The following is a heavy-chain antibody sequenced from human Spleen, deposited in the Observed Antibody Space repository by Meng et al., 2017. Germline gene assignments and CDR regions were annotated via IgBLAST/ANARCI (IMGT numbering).Heavy chain of an antibody. D-gene: IGHD5-12*01. J-gene: IGHJ4*02. CDR3: ARERSAWSGYHDY. V-gene: IGHV3-11*01. CDR2: IGPSGSPI. Sequence: GGSLRLSCAASGFSFSDYYMSWIRRTPGKGLEWVSYIGPSGSPIYYADSVKGRFTISRDNAKNSLYLQMNSLRAEDTAVYYCARERSAWSGYHDYWGQGTLVTVSS. CDR1: GFSFSDYY.